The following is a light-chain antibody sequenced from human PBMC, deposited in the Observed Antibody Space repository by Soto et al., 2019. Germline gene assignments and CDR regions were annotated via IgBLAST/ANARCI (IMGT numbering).Light chain of an antibody. CDR1: SSDVGGYNY. Sequence: QSALTQPPSASGSPGQSVTISCTGTSSDVGGYNYVSWYQQHPGKAPKLMIYDVSQRPSGVPDRFCGSKSGNTASLTVSGLQAEDEADYYCSSYAGAHIVFGTGTKVTVL. CDR2: DVS. V-gene: IGLV2-8*01. CDR3: SSYAGAHIV. J-gene: IGLJ1*01.